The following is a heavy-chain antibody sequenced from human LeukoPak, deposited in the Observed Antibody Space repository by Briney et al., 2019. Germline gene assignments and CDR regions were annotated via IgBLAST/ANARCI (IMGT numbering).Heavy chain of an antibody. CDR1: GLSVSSNY. J-gene: IGHJ4*01. Sequence: GGSLRLSCVASGLSVSSNYMSWVRQAPGKGLEWVSVIYRDGSSYYAESVKGRFTISRDNSKNTLYIQKNSLRAEDTAVCYCARSFYDILIGYYQYFDYWGQGTLVTVSS. CDR2: IYRDGSS. D-gene: IGHD3-9*01. V-gene: IGHV3-66*01. CDR3: ARSFYDILIGYYQYFDY.